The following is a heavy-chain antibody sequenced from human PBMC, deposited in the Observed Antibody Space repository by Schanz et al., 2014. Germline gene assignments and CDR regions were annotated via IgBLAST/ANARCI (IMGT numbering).Heavy chain of an antibody. CDR2: IVPIAGIT. V-gene: IGHV1-69*04. J-gene: IGHJ4*02. Sequence: VQLEHSGAEVKKPGSSVKVSCKASGYTFTSYGINWVRQAPGQGLEWMGWIVPIAGITNYAQRFQGRVTITADKSSDTAYMELSSLTSEDTAVYYCASSGAGYSSSWDFDYWGQGTLVTVSS. CDR3: ASSGAGYSSSWDFDY. D-gene: IGHD6-13*01. CDR1: GYTFTSYG.